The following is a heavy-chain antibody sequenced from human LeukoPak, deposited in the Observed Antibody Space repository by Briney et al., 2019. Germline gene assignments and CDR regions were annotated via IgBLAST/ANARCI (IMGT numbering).Heavy chain of an antibody. Sequence: SETLSLTCTVSGGSISSSSYYWGWLRQPPGKGLEWIGSIYYSGSTYYNPSLKSRVTISVNTSKNQFSLKLSSVTAADTAVYYCARQARGYCSGGSCYKGLDYWGQGTLVTVSS. CDR1: GGSISSSSYY. CDR2: IYYSGST. CDR3: ARQARGYCSGGSCYKGLDY. V-gene: IGHV4-39*01. D-gene: IGHD2-15*01. J-gene: IGHJ4*02.